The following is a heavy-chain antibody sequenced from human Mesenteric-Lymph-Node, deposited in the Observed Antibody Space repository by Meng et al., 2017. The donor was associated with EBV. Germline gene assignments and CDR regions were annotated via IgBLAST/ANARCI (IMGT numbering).Heavy chain of an antibody. V-gene: IGHV1-8*01. J-gene: IGHJ5*02. CDR1: GYTFINHD. CDR2: MNSTSGNT. CDR3: ARVVYREFDP. Sequence: QVQLGQSGGEVKKPGASVKVSCKASGYTFINHDIDWVRQATGQGLEWMGWMNSTSGNTGYAQKFQGRVTMTRDTSTSTVYMDLSSLGSDDTAVYFCARVVYREFDPWGQGTLVTVSS. D-gene: IGHD4-11*01.